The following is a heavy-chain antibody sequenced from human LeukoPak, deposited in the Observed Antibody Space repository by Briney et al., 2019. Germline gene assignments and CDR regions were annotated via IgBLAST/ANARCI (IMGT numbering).Heavy chain of an antibody. CDR1: GFTFSDYY. D-gene: IGHD3-9*01. Sequence: GGSLRLSCAASGFTFSDYYMSWIRQAPGKGLEWVSYISSSGSTIYYADSVKGRFTISRDNSDNTLYLQMNSLRAEDTAIYYCAKRAPYYDILSGYSYYFDYWGQGTLVTVSS. V-gene: IGHV3-11*01. CDR3: AKRAPYYDILSGYSYYFDY. J-gene: IGHJ4*02. CDR2: ISSSGSTI.